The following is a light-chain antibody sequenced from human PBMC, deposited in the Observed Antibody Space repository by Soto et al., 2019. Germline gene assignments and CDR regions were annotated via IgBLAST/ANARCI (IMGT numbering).Light chain of an antibody. V-gene: IGKV3-20*01. CDR1: RSFSSSY. CDR2: AAS. J-gene: IGKJ3*01. CDR3: QQYVSSLFT. Sequence: EIVLTQSPDTLSLSPGERATLSCRASRSFSSSYLAWYQQKPGQAPRLLIYAASSRATGIPDRFSGSGSGTDFTLTISRLEPEDFAVYYCQQYVSSLFTFGPGTKVDIK.